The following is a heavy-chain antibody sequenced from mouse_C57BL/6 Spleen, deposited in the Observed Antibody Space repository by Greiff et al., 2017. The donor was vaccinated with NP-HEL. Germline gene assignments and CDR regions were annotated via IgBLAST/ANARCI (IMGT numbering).Heavy chain of an antibody. Sequence: QVQLQQSGPELVKPGASVKISCKASGYSFTSYYIHWVKQRPGQGLEWIGWIYPGSGNTKYNEKFKGKATLTADTSSSTAYMQLSSLTSEDSAVYYCARAGLTGTYYYAMDYWGQGTSVTVSS. CDR3: ARAGLTGTYYYAMDY. CDR2: IYPGSGNT. D-gene: IGHD4-1*01. CDR1: GYSFTSYY. V-gene: IGHV1-66*01. J-gene: IGHJ4*01.